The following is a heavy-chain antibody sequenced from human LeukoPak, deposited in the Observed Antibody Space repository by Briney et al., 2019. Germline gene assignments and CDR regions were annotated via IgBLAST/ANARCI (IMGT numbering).Heavy chain of an antibody. Sequence: GGSLRLSCAASGFTFSSYAMTWVRQAPGKGLEWVSGIYASGSATHYADTVRGRFTISRDNSKNTLYLQMNSLRAEDTAVYYCAKRPRDSSGYYLGAFDMWGQGTMVTVSS. CDR3: AKRPRDSSGYYLGAFDM. CDR1: GFTFSSYA. CDR2: IYASGSAT. J-gene: IGHJ3*02. D-gene: IGHD3-22*01. V-gene: IGHV3-23*01.